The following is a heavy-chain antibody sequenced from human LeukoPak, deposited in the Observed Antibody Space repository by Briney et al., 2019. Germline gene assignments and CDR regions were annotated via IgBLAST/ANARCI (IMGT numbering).Heavy chain of an antibody. J-gene: IGHJ4*02. CDR2: ISSSGRAI. CDR3: ARVGGTTMFLDY. V-gene: IGHV3-48*03. D-gene: IGHD1-7*01. Sequence: GGSLRLSCAASGFTFSSYEMNWVRQAPGKGLEWVSSISSSGRAIYYADSVKGRFTISRDNAKNSLYLQMNSLRAEDTAVYYCARVGGTTMFLDYWGQGTLVTVSS. CDR1: GFTFSSYE.